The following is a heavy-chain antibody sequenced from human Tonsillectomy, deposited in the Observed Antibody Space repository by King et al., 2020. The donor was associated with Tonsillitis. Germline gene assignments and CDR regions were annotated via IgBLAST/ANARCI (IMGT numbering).Heavy chain of an antibody. V-gene: IGHV3-30*18. J-gene: IGHJ4*02. Sequence: VQLVESGGGVVQPGRSLRLSCAASGFTFSSYGMHWVRQAPGKGLEWVAVISYDGSNKYYADSVKGRFTISRDNSKNTLYLQMNSLRAEDTAVYYCAKDYCSGGSCYFDYWGQGTLVPVSS. D-gene: IGHD2-15*01. CDR3: AKDYCSGGSCYFDY. CDR2: ISYDGSNK. CDR1: GFTFSSYG.